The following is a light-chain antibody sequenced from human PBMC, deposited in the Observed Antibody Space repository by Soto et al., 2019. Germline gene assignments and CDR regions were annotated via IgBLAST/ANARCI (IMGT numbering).Light chain of an antibody. V-gene: IGKV3-15*01. Sequence: EIVMTQSPATLSVSPGERATLSCRASQSVSSNLAWYQQKPGQAPTLLIYGASTRATAIPARFSGSGSGTEFTLTTSSLQYEDVAVYYCQQYNNRPPWTFGQGTKVEIK. CDR1: QSVSSN. CDR2: GAS. J-gene: IGKJ1*01. CDR3: QQYNNRPPWT.